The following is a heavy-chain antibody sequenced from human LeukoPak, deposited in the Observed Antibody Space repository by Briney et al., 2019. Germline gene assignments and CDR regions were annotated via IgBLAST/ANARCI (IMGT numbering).Heavy chain of an antibody. Sequence: ASVKVSCKASGYRFISNYIQWVRQAPGLGPEWIGWMHPGNGNTRYAEKFQGRATMTRDTSNNTDYMDLSSLRSDNTAVYYCAREGSYCVGGDCYSFDFWGQGTQITVSS. CDR1: GYRFISNY. D-gene: IGHD2-15*01. CDR2: MHPGNGNT. V-gene: IGHV1-2*02. J-gene: IGHJ4*02. CDR3: AREGSYCVGGDCYSFDF.